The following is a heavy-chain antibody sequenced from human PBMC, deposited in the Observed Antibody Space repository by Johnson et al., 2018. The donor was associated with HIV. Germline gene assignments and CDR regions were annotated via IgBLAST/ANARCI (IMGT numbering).Heavy chain of an antibody. Sequence: VQLVESRGVLVQPGGSLRLSCAASGFTFDDYGMSWVRQAPGKGLEWVSGINWNGGSTGYADSVKGRFTISRDNAKNSLYLQMNSLRAEDTALYYCGTGRAGQVWDVFDIWGQGTMVTVSS. CDR1: GFTFDDYG. V-gene: IGHV3-20*04. D-gene: IGHD6-19*01. CDR3: GTGRAGQVWDVFDI. J-gene: IGHJ3*02. CDR2: INWNGGST.